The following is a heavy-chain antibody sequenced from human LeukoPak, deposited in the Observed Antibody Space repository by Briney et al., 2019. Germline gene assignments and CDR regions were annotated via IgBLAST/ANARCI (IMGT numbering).Heavy chain of an antibody. V-gene: IGHV4-38-2*01. Sequence: SETLSLTCAVSGYSISSGYYWGWIRQPPGKGLEWIGSIYHSGSTYYNPSLKSRVTISVNTSKNQFSLKLSSVTAAGTAVYYCARHGSYSSGWYDGYYFDYWGQGTLVTVSS. J-gene: IGHJ4*02. CDR3: ARHGSYSSGWYDGYYFDY. CDR2: IYHSGST. CDR1: GYSISSGYY. D-gene: IGHD6-19*01.